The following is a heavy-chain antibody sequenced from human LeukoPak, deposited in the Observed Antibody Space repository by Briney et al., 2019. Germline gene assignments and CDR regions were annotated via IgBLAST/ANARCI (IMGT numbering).Heavy chain of an antibody. CDR2: ISGSGGST. CDR1: GFTFSSYG. D-gene: IGHD7-27*01. J-gene: IGHJ4*02. Sequence: GGSLRLSCAASGFTFSSYGMNWVRQAPGKGLEWVSAISGSGGSTYYADSVKGRFTISRDNSKNTLYLQMNSLRAEDTAVYYCASDLGPANFDYWGQGTLVTVSS. CDR3: ASDLGPANFDY. V-gene: IGHV3-23*01.